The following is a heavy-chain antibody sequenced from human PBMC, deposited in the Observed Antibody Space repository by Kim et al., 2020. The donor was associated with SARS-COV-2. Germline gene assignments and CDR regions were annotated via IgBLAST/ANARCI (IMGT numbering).Heavy chain of an antibody. CDR3: ARGDCSGGSCYSYGMDV. D-gene: IGHD2-15*01. J-gene: IGHJ6*02. Sequence: SVKGRFTMSRENAKNSLYLQMNSLRAGDTAVYYCARGDCSGGSCYSYGMDVWGQGTTVTVSS. V-gene: IGHV3-13*01.